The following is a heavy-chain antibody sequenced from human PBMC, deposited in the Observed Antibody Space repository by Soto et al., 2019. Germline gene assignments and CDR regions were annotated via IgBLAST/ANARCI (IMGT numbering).Heavy chain of an antibody. Sequence: QVQLVQSGAEVKKPGSSVKVSCKASGGTFSSYAISWVRQAPGQGLEWMGGIIPIFGTANYAQKFQGRVTITADESTSTAYMELSSRRSEETAVYYCASPYYYDSSGPSPRHYYYYGMDVWGQGTTVTVSS. CDR2: IIPIFGTA. J-gene: IGHJ6*02. CDR3: ASPYYYDSSGPSPRHYYYYGMDV. D-gene: IGHD3-22*01. CDR1: GGTFSSYA. V-gene: IGHV1-69*01.